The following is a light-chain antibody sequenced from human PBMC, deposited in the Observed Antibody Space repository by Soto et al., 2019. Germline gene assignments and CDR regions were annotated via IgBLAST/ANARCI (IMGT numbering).Light chain of an antibody. CDR3: QQYNTWPRT. CDR1: QSVSSN. V-gene: IGKV3-15*01. J-gene: IGKJ1*01. CDR2: GAS. Sequence: EVVMTQSPDTLSVSPGERATLSCRASQSVSSNLAWYQQKLGQAPRLLIYGASTRATGIPARFSGSGSGTEFTLTISSLQSEDFATYYCQQYNTWPRTFGQGTKVEIK.